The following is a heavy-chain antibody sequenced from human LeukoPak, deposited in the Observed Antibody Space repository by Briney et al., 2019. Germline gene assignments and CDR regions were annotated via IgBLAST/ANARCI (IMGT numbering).Heavy chain of an antibody. CDR3: ARDLGYCSSTSCPPPY. V-gene: IGHV1-2*02. CDR1: GYIFTGYY. D-gene: IGHD2-2*01. Sequence: ASVKVSCKASGYIFTGYYMHWVRQAPGQGLEWMGWINPNSGDTNYAQKFQGRVTMTRDTSTSTVYMELSSLRSEDTAVYYCARDLGYCSSTSCPPPYWGQGTLVTVSS. CDR2: INPNSGDT. J-gene: IGHJ4*02.